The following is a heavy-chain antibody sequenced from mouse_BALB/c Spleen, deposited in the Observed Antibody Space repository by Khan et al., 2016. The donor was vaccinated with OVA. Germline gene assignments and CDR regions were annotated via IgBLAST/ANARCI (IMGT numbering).Heavy chain of an antibody. CDR1: GYTFTNYV. CDR2: INPDNAGT. Sequence: EVQLQESGPELVEPGASVKMSCKASGYTFTNYVIHWVKQKPGQGLEWIGSINPDNAGTRYNEKFKGKATLTSDISSTSAYMELLSLTSDDSAVWYSAREASSWDFSFPYWGQGTLVTVSA. V-gene: IGHV1S136*01. D-gene: IGHD4-1*01. J-gene: IGHJ3*01. CDR3: AREASSWDFSFPY.